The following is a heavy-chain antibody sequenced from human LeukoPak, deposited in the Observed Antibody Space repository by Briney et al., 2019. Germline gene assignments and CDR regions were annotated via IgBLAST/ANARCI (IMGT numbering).Heavy chain of an antibody. V-gene: IGHV3-23*01. CDR3: AREVGGLDY. D-gene: IGHD1-26*01. CDR2: ISGSGGTT. Sequence: ETLSLTCTVSGGSISNYYRSWIRQPAGKGLEWVSVISGSGGTTHYADSVKGRFTISRDNSKNTLYLQMSSLRAEDTAVYYCAREVGGLDYWGQGTLVTVSS. CDR1: GGSISNYY. J-gene: IGHJ4*02.